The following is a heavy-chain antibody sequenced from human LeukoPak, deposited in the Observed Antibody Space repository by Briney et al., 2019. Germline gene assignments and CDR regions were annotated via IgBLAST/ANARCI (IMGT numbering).Heavy chain of an antibody. D-gene: IGHD1-1*01. CDR1: GFTFSSYA. J-gene: IGHJ6*03. V-gene: IGHV3-30*03. CDR3: ARDWKESHSPYYMDI. Sequence: GGSLRLSCAASGFTFSSYAMSWVRQAPGKGLEWLAFISPDGINKKYVDSLKGRFTISRDNSEETLYLQVDDLRVEDTGVYICARDWKESHSPYYMDIWGRGTTVIVSS. CDR2: ISPDGINK.